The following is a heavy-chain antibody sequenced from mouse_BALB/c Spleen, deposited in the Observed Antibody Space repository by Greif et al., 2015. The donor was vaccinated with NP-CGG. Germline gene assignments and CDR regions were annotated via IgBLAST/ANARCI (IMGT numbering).Heavy chain of an antibody. J-gene: IGHJ2*01. CDR3: ARSEGGSSHFDY. CDR2: ISSGSSTI. D-gene: IGHD1-1*01. CDR1: GFTFSSFG. Sequence: EVHLVESGGGLVQPGGSRKLSCAASGFTFSSFGMHWVRQAPEKGLEWVAYISSGSSTIYYADTVKGRFTISRDNPKNTLFLQMTSLRSEDTAMYYCARSEGGSSHFDYWGQGTTLTVSS. V-gene: IGHV5-17*02.